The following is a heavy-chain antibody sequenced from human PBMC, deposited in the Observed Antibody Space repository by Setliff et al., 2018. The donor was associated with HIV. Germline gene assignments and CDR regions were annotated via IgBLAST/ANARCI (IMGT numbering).Heavy chain of an antibody. J-gene: IGHJ3*02. CDR3: ARSRRYYDSSGYYPGAFDI. CDR1: GASISSYY. Sequence: KPSETRSLTCTVSGASISSYYWSWIRQPPGKGLEWIGYIYYSGSTNYNPSLKSRVTISVDTSKNQFSLKLSSVTAADTAVYYCARSRRYYDSSGYYPGAFDIWGQGTVVTVSS. CDR2: IYYSGST. D-gene: IGHD3-22*01. V-gene: IGHV4-59*08.